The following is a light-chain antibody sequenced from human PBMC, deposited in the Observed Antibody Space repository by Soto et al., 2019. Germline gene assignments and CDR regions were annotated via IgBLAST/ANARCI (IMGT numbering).Light chain of an antibody. CDR2: TTN. J-gene: IGLJ1*01. CDR3: AAWDDSMSGYV. V-gene: IGLV1-47*02. Sequence: QSVLTQPPSASGTPGQRVTISCSGSTCNIGNNYVYWYRQLPGTAPKLLIYTTNQRPSGVPDRFSGSESGTSASLAISGLRSEDEADYHCAAWDDSMSGYVFGTGTKVTVL. CDR1: TCNIGNNY.